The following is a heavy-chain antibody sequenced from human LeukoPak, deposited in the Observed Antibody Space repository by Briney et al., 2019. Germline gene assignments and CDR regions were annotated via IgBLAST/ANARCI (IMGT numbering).Heavy chain of an antibody. Sequence: GGSLRLSCAASGFTFSSSWMSWVRQAPGEGLEWVANIKQDGSEKYYVGSVKGRFTISRDNAKNSLYLQMDSLRAEDTAVYYCARDGPYSTSSTHPPWGQGTLVTVSS. D-gene: IGHD6-6*01. CDR2: IKQDGSEK. J-gene: IGHJ5*02. CDR1: GFTFSSSW. CDR3: ARDGPYSTSSTHPP. V-gene: IGHV3-7*03.